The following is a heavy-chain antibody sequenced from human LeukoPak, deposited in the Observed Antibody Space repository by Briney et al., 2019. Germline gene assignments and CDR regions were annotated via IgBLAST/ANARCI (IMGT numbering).Heavy chain of an antibody. D-gene: IGHD3-22*01. Sequence: SETLSLTCAVYGGSFSGYYWSWIRQPPGKGLEWIGEINHSGSTNYNPSLKSQVTISVDTSKNQFSLKLSSVTAADTAVYYCARGRSGDSSGYYANNWFDPWGQGTLVTVSS. CDR3: ARGRSGDSSGYYANNWFDP. CDR1: GGSFSGYY. J-gene: IGHJ5*02. CDR2: INHSGST. V-gene: IGHV4-34*01.